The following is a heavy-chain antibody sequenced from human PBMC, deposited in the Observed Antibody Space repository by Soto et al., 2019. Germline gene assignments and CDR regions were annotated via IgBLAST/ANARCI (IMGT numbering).Heavy chain of an antibody. CDR2: ISYDGSNK. CDR1: GFPFSSYV. J-gene: IGHJ3*02. D-gene: IGHD6-13*01. V-gene: IGHV3-30*18. Sequence: GGSLILSCAASGFPFSSYVMHWVRQAPGKGLEWVAVISYDGSNKYYADSVKGRFTISRDNSKNTLYLQMNSLRAEDTAVYYCAKGPSLGSSWYTAFDIWGQGTMVTVSS. CDR3: AKGPSLGSSWYTAFDI.